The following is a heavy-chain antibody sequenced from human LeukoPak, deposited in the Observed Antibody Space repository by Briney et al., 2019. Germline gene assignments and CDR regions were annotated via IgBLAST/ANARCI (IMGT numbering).Heavy chain of an antibody. D-gene: IGHD3-10*01. CDR2: ISYDGSNK. Sequence: GGSLRLSCAASGFTLSSYAIHWVRQAPAKGLEWVAVISYDGSNKYYADSVKGRFTISRDNSKNTLYLQMNSLRAEDTAVYYCAKGGAVSSKSITMVRGTRRYYYYMDVWGKGTTVTISS. J-gene: IGHJ6*03. CDR1: GFTLSSYA. CDR3: AKGGAVSSKSITMVRGTRRYYYYMDV. V-gene: IGHV3-30*04.